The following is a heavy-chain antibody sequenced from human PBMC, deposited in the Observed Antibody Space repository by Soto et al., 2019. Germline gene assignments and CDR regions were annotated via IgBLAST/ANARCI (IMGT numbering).Heavy chain of an antibody. D-gene: IGHD6-19*01. J-gene: IGHJ4*02. CDR1: GFTVSNKY. Sequence: EVQLLESGGRVVQPGGSLRLSCAASGFTVSNKYMSWVRQAPWEGLAWVPVIYSGGSTYYSDSVKGRFTMSRDNSKTTLYLQMNSLRAEDTAVYYCARGHRYGTGWYYFDCWGQGTLVTVSS. CDR3: ARGHRYGTGWYYFDC. CDR2: IYSGGST. V-gene: IGHV3-66*01.